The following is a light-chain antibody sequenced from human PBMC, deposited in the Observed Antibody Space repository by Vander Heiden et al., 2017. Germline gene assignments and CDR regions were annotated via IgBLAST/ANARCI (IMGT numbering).Light chain of an antibody. CDR2: DAS. J-gene: IGKJ2*01. CDR1: QDISNY. CDR3: QQYDNLPYT. V-gene: IGKV1-33*01. Sequence: IQMTQSPSSLSASVGDRVTITCQASQDISNYLNWYQQKPGKAPKPLIYDASNLETGVPSRFSGSGSGTDFTFTISSLQPEDIATYYCQQYDNLPYTFGQGTKLEIK.